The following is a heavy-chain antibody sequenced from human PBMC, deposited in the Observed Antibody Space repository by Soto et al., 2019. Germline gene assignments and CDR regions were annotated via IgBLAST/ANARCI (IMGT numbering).Heavy chain of an antibody. CDR2: ISSSSHI. CDR3: ARDASGTMDMVTTRPDL. V-gene: IGHV3-21*01. CDR1: GFTLSTYS. J-gene: IGHJ5*02. D-gene: IGHD5-12*01. Sequence: LRLSCAASGFTLSTYSMNWVRQAPGKGLEWVSSISSSSHIYYADSVKGRFTISRDNAKNSLSLQMNSLRAEDTAVYYCARDASGTMDMVTTRPDLCGQRTLVTVSS.